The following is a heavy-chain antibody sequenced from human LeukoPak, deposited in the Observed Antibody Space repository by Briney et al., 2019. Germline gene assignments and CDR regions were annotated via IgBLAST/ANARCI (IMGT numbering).Heavy chain of an antibody. CDR2: ISGSGGST. J-gene: IGHJ4*02. CDR3: AKDGYYYGSGSYYSTPVDY. V-gene: IGHV3-23*01. D-gene: IGHD3-10*01. CDR1: GFTFSSYA. Sequence: GGSLRLSCAASGFTFSSYAMGWVRQAPGKGLEWVSAISGSGGSTYYADSVKGRFTISRDNSKNTLYLQMNSLRAEDTAVYYCAKDGYYYGSGSYYSTPVDYWGQGTLVTVSS.